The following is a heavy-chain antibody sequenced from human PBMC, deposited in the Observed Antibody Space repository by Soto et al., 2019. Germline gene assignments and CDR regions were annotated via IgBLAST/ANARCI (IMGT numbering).Heavy chain of an antibody. CDR1: GFTFSSHE. J-gene: IGHJ4*02. Sequence: LRLSCAASGFTFSSHEMNWVRQAPGKGLEWISYISGSGNITYYADSVKGRFTISRDNAQKSLYLQMNSLRVEDTAVYYCVRGGVYWGQGTLVTVSS. CDR3: VRGGVY. D-gene: IGHD2-8*01. V-gene: IGHV3-48*03. CDR2: ISGSGNIT.